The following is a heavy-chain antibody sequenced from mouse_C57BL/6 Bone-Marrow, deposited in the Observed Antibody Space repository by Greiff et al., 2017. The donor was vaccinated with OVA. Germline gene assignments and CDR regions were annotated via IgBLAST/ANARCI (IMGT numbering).Heavy chain of an antibody. CDR1: GYSFTSYY. Sequence: QVQLKQSGPELVKPGASVKISCKASGYSFTSYYIHWVKQRPGQGLEWIGWIYPGSGNTKYNEKFKGKATLTADTSSSTAYKQLSSLTSEESAVYYCARASRDFDYWGQGTTLTVSS. J-gene: IGHJ2*01. CDR3: ARASRDFDY. CDR2: IYPGSGNT. V-gene: IGHV1-66*01. D-gene: IGHD6-1*01.